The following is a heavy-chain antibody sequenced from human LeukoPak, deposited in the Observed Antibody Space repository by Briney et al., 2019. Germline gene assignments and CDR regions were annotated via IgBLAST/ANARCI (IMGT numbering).Heavy chain of an antibody. CDR3: ARDNSVGDNAWWFDP. V-gene: IGHV1-46*01. J-gene: IGHJ5*02. CDR2: INPTGGST. Sequence: ASVKVSCKSSGYTFTIYYMHRVRHAPGQGLEWMGLINPTGGSTGYAQKFQGRVTMTRDMSTSTDYMELSSLRSEDTAIYYCARDNSVGDNAWWFDPWGQGTLVTVSS. D-gene: IGHD1-26*01. CDR1: GYTFTIYY.